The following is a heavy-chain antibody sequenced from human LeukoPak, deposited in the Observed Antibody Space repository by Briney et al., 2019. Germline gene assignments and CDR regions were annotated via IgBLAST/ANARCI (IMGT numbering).Heavy chain of an antibody. J-gene: IGHJ5*02. V-gene: IGHV4-59*12. CDR2: IYYSGST. Sequence: PSETLSLTCTVSGGSINNYYWSWIRQPPGKRLEWIGYIYYSGSTNYSPSLKSRVTMSVDTSKNQFSLKLTSVTAADTAVYYCARGDIIRGDYNWFDPWGQGILVTVSS. CDR3: ARGDIIRGDYNWFDP. D-gene: IGHD3-10*01. CDR1: GGSINNYY.